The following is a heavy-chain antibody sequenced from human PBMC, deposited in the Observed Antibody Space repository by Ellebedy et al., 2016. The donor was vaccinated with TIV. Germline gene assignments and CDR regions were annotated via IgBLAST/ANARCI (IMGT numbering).Heavy chain of an antibody. CDR2: FDPEDGER. CDR3: ATEGAEAAGGYFCDY. D-gene: IGHD6-13*01. Sequence: AASVQVSCKISGYILTELSIHWVRQASGRGLEWMGGFDPEDGERIYGQSFQGRVTMTEDTSTDPAYLELDSLTSEDTAVYYCATEGAEAAGGYFCDYWGQGTLVTVSP. CDR1: GYILTELS. V-gene: IGHV1-24*01. J-gene: IGHJ4*02.